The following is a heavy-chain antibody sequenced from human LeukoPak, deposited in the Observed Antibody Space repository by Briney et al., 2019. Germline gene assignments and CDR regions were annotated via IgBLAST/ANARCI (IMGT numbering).Heavy chain of an antibody. V-gene: IGHV4-34*01. CDR1: GGSFSGYY. CDR2: INHSGST. D-gene: IGHD6-6*01. Sequence: SETLSLTCAVYGGSFSGYYRSWIRQPPGKGLEWIGEINHSGSTNYNPSLKSRVTISVDTSKNQFSLKLSSVTAADTAVYYCAGTRLAARRGHNYWGQGTLVTVSS. J-gene: IGHJ4*02. CDR3: AGTRLAARRGHNY.